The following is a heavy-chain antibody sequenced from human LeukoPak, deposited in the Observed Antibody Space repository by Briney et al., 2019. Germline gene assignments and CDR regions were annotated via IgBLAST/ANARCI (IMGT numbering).Heavy chain of an antibody. CDR2: ISAYNGNT. V-gene: IGHV1-18*01. CDR1: GYTFTSYG. J-gene: IGHJ4*02. D-gene: IGHD3-3*01. CDR3: ARARLTYYPTYYDFWSGYYGVFDY. Sequence: ASVKVSCKASGYTFTSYGISWVRQAPGQGLEWMGWISAYNGNTNYAQKLQGRVTMTTDTSTSTAYMELRSLRSDDTAVYYCARARLTYYPTYYDFWSGYYGVFDYWGQGTLVTVSP.